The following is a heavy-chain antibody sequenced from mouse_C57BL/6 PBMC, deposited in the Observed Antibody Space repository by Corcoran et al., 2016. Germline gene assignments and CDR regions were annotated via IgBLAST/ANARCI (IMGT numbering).Heavy chain of an antibody. Sequence: QVQLQQSGAELARPGASVKLSCKASGYTFTSYGISWVKQRTGQGLEWIGEIYPRSGNTYYNEKFKGKATLTADKSSSTAYMELRSLTSEDSAVYFCARSGYYGSSYVPFDYWGQGTTLTVSS. V-gene: IGHV1-81*01. CDR3: ARSGYYGSSYVPFDY. CDR1: GYTFTSYG. CDR2: IYPRSGNT. J-gene: IGHJ2*01. D-gene: IGHD1-1*01.